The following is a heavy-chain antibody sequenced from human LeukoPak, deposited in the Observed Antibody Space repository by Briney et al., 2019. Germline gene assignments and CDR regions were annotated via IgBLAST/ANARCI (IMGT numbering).Heavy chain of an antibody. CDR1: GFTFGGYW. V-gene: IGHV3-74*01. D-gene: IGHD6-19*01. CDR2: INTDGSNT. CDR3: ARNVPVSGNRAFDF. J-gene: IGHJ3*01. Sequence: PGGSLRLSCAASGFTFGGYWMYWVRQAPGKGLVWVSRINTDGSNTNYADSVKGRFTISRDNAKNTLYLQMNDLRAEDTALYYCARNVPVSGNRAFDFWGQGTMVTVSS.